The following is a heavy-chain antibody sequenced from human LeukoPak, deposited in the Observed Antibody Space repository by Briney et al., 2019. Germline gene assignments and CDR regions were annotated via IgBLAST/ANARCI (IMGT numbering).Heavy chain of an antibody. Sequence: GGSLRLSCAASGFTFSSYEMNWVRQAPGKGLEWVSHISSSGTTIYYADSVKGRFTISRGNAKNSLYLQVNSLRAEDTAVYYCARDKSSGALGYWGQGTLVTVSS. CDR3: ARDKSSGALGY. J-gene: IGHJ4*02. CDR2: ISSSGTTI. V-gene: IGHV3-48*03. D-gene: IGHD3-22*01. CDR1: GFTFSSYE.